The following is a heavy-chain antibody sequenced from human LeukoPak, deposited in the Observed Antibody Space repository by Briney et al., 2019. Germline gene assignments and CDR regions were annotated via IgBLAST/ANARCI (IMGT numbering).Heavy chain of an antibody. D-gene: IGHD6-19*01. CDR1: GYTFTSYD. J-gene: IGHJ4*02. V-gene: IGHV1-2*02. CDR3: ARSSSGWYPHYFDY. CDR2: INPNSGGT. Sequence: ASVKVSCKASGYTFTSYDINWVRQATGQGLEWMGWINPNSGGTNYAQKFQGRVTMTRDTSISTAYMELSRLRSDDTAVYYCARSSSGWYPHYFDYWGQGTLVTVSS.